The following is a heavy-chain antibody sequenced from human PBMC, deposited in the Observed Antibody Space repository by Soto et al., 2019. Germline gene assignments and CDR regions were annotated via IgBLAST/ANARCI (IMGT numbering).Heavy chain of an antibody. CDR3: AKDIVATIPLQRPWFDP. D-gene: IGHD5-12*01. V-gene: IGHV3-30*18. J-gene: IGHJ5*02. CDR1: GFTFSSYG. Sequence: QVQLVESGGGVVQPGRSLRLSCAASGFTFSSYGMHWVRQAPGKGLEWVAVISYDGSNKYYADSVKGRFTISRDNSKNTLYLQMNSLRAEDTAVYYCAKDIVATIPLQRPWFDPWGQGTLVTVSS. CDR2: ISYDGSNK.